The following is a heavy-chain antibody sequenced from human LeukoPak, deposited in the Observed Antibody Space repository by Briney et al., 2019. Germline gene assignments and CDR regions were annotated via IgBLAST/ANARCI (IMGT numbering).Heavy chain of an antibody. V-gene: IGHV1-18*01. D-gene: IGHD1-26*01. CDR2: ISGYQGET. J-gene: IGHJ5*02. Sequence: GASVKVSCKASGYYYDRFDINWVRQAPGQGLEWAGWISGYQGETNYAQKFQGQVTMTTDTSTTTVSMELRSLTPDDTAVYFCARTPTISTRLWEGYNWLDPWGQGTLVTVSS. CDR3: ARTPTISTRLWEGYNWLDP. CDR1: GYYYDRFD.